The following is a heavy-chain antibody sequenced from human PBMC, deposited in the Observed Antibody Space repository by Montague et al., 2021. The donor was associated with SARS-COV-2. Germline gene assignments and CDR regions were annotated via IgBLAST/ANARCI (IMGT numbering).Heavy chain of an antibody. CDR3: ASSPLRTSGANWYDKYFQH. J-gene: IGHJ1*01. Sequence: SKTLSLTCTVSGGSISVSSYYWVWIRQPPGKGLEWIGSIYYGGTADYNPSLKSRVTISVDTSNNQFSLKLSSLTAADTAVYSCASSPLRTSGANWYDKYFQHWGQGTRVTVSS. D-gene: IGHD1-1*01. V-gene: IGHV4-39*07. CDR1: GGSISVSSYY. CDR2: IYYGGTA.